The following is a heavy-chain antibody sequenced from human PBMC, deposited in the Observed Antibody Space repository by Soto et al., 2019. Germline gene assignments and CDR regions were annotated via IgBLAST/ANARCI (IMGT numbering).Heavy chain of an antibody. Sequence: QVQLQESGPGLVKPSQTLSLTCSVSSDSMNSGGYYWSWIRQHPGKGLEWIGYIYSNGDTYYNPSRKRRVTTSLDTSKHQFSLSLTSVTAADAAVYYCARRGGSSSGYYYYAMDVWGQGTTVPVAS. CDR3: ARRGGSSSGYYYYAMDV. J-gene: IGHJ6*02. V-gene: IGHV4-31*03. D-gene: IGHD6-6*01. CDR1: SDSMNSGGYY. CDR2: IYSNGDT.